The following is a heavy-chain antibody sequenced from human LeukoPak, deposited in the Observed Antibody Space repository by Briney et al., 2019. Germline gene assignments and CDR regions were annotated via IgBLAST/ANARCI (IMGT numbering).Heavy chain of an antibody. D-gene: IGHD3-22*01. Sequence: PGGSLRLSCAASGFTFSSYAMSWVRQAPGKGLEWVSSITGSSVSTYYADSVKGRFTISRDNSKNTLYLQMNSLRAEDTAVYFCAKLDYYDTHWGQGTLVTVSS. CDR2: ITGSSVST. CDR3: AKLDYYDTH. CDR1: GFTFSSYA. J-gene: IGHJ4*02. V-gene: IGHV3-23*01.